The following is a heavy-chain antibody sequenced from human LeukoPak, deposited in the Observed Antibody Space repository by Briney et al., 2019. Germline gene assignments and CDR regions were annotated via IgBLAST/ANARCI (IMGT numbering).Heavy chain of an antibody. Sequence: PSETLSLTCTVSGGSISSSSYYWGWIRQPPGKGLEWIGSIYYSGSTYYNPSLKSRVTISVDTFKNQFSLKLSSVTAADTAVYYCARVTYYYDSSGPYYFDYWGQGTLVTVSS. CDR3: ARVTYYYDSSGPYYFDY. D-gene: IGHD3-22*01. CDR1: GGSISSSSYY. J-gene: IGHJ4*02. V-gene: IGHV4-39*01. CDR2: IYYSGST.